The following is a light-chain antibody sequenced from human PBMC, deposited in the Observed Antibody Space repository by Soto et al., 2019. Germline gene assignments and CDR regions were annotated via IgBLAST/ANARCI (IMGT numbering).Light chain of an antibody. V-gene: IGLV2-23*01. CDR1: SRDVGSYNL. CDR3: CSYAGSSTLV. Sequence: QSVLTQPASVSGSPGQSITISCTGTSRDVGSYNLVSWYQQHPGKAPKVVIYEDSKRPSGVSDHFSGSKSGNTASLTISGLQGEDEADYYCCSYAGSSTLVFGGGTKLTVL. CDR2: EDS. J-gene: IGLJ3*02.